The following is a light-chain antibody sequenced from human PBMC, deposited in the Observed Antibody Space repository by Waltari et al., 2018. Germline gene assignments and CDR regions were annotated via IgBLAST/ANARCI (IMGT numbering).Light chain of an antibody. CDR3: SSYTSRNTLL. CDR2: DFN. J-gene: IGLJ2*01. Sequence: SALTQPASVSGSPGQSITISCPGTSSDVGGYDYVSWSQQHPNKAPRLLIYDFNNRASGVSDRFSGSKSGNTASLTISGLQAEDEADYYCSSYTSRNTLLFGGGTKVTAL. CDR1: SSDVGGYDY. V-gene: IGLV2-14*03.